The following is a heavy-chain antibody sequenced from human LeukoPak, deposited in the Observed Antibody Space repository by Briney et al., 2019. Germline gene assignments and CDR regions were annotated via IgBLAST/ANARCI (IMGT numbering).Heavy chain of an antibody. D-gene: IGHD3-16*01. CDR2: IWYDGSNK. CDR1: GFSFSSHG. Sequence: GGSLRLSCAASGFSFSSHGMHCVRQAPGKGLEWVAVIWYDGSNKYYEDSVKGRFTISRDNSKNTLYLQMNSLRVEDTAVYYCARYRSAVRLDYWGQGALVTVSS. CDR3: ARYRSAVRLDY. V-gene: IGHV3-33*01. J-gene: IGHJ4*02.